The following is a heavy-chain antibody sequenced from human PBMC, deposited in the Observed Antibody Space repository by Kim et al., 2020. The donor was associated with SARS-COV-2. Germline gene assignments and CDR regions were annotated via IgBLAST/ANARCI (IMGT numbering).Heavy chain of an antibody. J-gene: IGHJ4*02. CDR2: IYTSGST. Sequence: SETLSLTCTVSGGSISSGSYYWSWIRQPAGKGLEWIGRIYTSGSTNYNPSLKSRVTISVDTSKNQFSLKLSSVTAADTAVYYCARGKGGALGEGWGQGTLVTVSS. CDR1: GGSISSGSYY. V-gene: IGHV4-61*02. CDR3: ARGKGGALGEG. D-gene: IGHD3-10*01.